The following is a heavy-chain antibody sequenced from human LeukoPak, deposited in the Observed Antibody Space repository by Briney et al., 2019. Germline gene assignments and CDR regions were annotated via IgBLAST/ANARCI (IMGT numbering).Heavy chain of an antibody. Sequence: GGSLRLSCTASGFIFSNYGMHWVRQAPGKGLEWVAFIRFDGSNKYYADSVKGRFTISRDNAKDSLYLQMNSLGPEDTAVYYCARDPYSGNYGNYYYYYMDVWGKGTTVTISS. CDR3: ARDPYSGNYGNYYYYYMDV. V-gene: IGHV3-30*02. J-gene: IGHJ6*03. D-gene: IGHD1-26*01. CDR2: IRFDGSNK. CDR1: GFIFSNYG.